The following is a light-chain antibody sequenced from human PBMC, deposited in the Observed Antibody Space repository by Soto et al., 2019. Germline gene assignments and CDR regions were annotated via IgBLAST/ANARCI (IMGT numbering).Light chain of an antibody. V-gene: IGKV3-11*01. J-gene: IGKJ2*01. Sequence: EIVLTQSPATLSLSPVEIATLSCRASQSVNSYLAWYQQKCGQAPTLLLYDTSNSATGIPDRFSGSGSGTDVTLTISSLEPEDFAVYYCQQRSSWPTFGQGTRLEIK. CDR3: QQRSSWPT. CDR2: DTS. CDR1: QSVNSY.